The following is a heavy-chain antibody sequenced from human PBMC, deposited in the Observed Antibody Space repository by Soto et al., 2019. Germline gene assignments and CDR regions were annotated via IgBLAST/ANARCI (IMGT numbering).Heavy chain of an antibody. Sequence: EVQLVESGGGLIQPGGSLRLSCVASGFTFNNYWVNWGRQAPGEGLVWVSRVNSDGSNTNYADSVKGRFTISRDNAKNTLYLQMNSLRAEDTAVYYCVRAGDGYNRPYDHWGQGSLVTVSS. CDR3: VRAGDGYNRPYDH. CDR2: VNSDGSNT. CDR1: GFTFNNYW. V-gene: IGHV3-74*01. D-gene: IGHD5-12*01. J-gene: IGHJ4*02.